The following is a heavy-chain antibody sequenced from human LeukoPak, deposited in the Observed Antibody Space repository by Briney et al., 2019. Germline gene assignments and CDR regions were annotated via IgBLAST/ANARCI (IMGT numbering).Heavy chain of an antibody. V-gene: IGHV4-61*02. CDR1: GGSISGGSYY. D-gene: IGHD6-19*01. CDR2: IYTSGST. CDR3: ARGRPYSSGWNPNFDY. Sequence: SETLSLTCTVSGGSISGGSYYWSWIRQPARKGLEWIGRIYTSGSTNYNPSLKSRVTISVDTSKNQFSLKLSSVTAADTAVYYCARGRPYSSGWNPNFDYWGQGTLVTVSS. J-gene: IGHJ4*02.